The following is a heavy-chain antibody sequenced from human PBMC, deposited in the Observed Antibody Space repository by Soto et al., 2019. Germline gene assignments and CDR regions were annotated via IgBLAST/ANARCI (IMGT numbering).Heavy chain of an antibody. CDR2: IIPIFGTA. D-gene: IGHD3-3*01. Sequence: GPSVKVSCKASGGTFSSYAISWVRQAPGQGLEWIGGIIPIFGTANYAQKFQGRVTITADKSTSTAYMELSSLRSEDTAVYYCARGEGTIFGVVIRSGNYYYGMDVWGQGTTVTVSS. V-gene: IGHV1-69*06. J-gene: IGHJ6*02. CDR3: ARGEGTIFGVVIRSGNYYYGMDV. CDR1: GGTFSSYA.